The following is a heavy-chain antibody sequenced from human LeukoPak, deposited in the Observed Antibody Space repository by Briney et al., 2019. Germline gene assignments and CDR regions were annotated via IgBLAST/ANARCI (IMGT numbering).Heavy chain of an antibody. J-gene: IGHJ4*02. V-gene: IGHV3-66*01. CDR1: GFTVSSNY. CDR2: IYSGGST. D-gene: IGHD3-10*01. Sequence: GGSLRLSCAASGFTVSSNYMSWVRRAPGKGLEWVSVIYSGGSTYYADSVKGRFTISRDNSKNTLYLQMNSLRAEDTAVYYCAKYFGFGELFYFDYWGQGTLVTVSS. CDR3: AKYFGFGELFYFDY.